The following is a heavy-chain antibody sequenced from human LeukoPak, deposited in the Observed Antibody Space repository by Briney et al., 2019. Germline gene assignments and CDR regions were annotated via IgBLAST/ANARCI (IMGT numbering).Heavy chain of an antibody. CDR2: IYYSGST. CDR1: GGSVSSNDYY. J-gene: IGHJ6*03. V-gene: IGHV4-39*07. CDR3: AGCGRDGYNWGPRVYYYYYMDV. Sequence: SETLSLTCTVSGGSVSSNDYYWGWIRQPPGKGLEWIGSIYYSGSTYYNPSLKSRVTISVDTSKNQFSLKLSSVTAADTAVYYCAGCGRDGYNWGPRVYYYYYMDVWGKGTTVTVSS. D-gene: IGHD5-24*01.